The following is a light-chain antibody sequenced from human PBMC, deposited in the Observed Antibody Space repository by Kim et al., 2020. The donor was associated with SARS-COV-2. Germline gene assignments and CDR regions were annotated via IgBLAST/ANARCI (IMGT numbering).Light chain of an antibody. CDR3: NSRDTTHFVI. CDR1: SLRKYY. Sequence: SYELTQDPAVSVALGQTVRITCQGDSLRKYYATWYQQKSGQAPVLLISGKNSRPSGIPDRFSGSSSGNTASLTIAGAQAEDEADYYCNSRDTTHFVIFGGGTQLTVL. V-gene: IGLV3-19*01. J-gene: IGLJ2*01. CDR2: GKN.